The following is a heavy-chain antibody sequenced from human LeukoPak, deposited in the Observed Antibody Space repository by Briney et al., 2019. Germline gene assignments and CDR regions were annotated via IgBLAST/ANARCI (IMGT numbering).Heavy chain of an antibody. J-gene: IGHJ3*02. Sequence: ASVKVSCKASGYTITACYMHWVRQAPGQGLEWMGWINPNSGGTKYAQKFQGRVTMTRDTSIRTAYMELSSLRSDDTAVYYCGRPQVTMEAFEIWGQGTMVTVSS. D-gene: IGHD4/OR15-4a*01. CDR3: GRPQVTMEAFEI. CDR1: GYTITACY. V-gene: IGHV1-2*02. CDR2: INPNSGGT.